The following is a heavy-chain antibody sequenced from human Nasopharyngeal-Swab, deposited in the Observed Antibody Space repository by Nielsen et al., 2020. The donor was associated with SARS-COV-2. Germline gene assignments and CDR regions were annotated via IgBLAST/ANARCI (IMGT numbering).Heavy chain of an antibody. J-gene: IGHJ6*02. CDR3: ARGYCSGGSCYSDYYYGMDV. Sequence: WIRQPQGKGLEWIGRIYTSGSTNYSPSLKSRVTISVDTSTTQFSLKLSSVTAADTAVYYCARGYCSGGSCYSDYYYGMDVWGQGTTVTVSS. CDR2: IYTSGST. V-gene: IGHV4-61*02. D-gene: IGHD2-15*01.